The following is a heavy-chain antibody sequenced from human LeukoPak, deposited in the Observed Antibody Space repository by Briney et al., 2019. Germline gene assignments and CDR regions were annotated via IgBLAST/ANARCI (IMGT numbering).Heavy chain of an antibody. CDR1: GFTFDDYA. CDR2: ISWNSGYI. CDR3: AKGTYGSGSYVDY. V-gene: IGHV3-9*01. D-gene: IGHD3-10*01. J-gene: IGHJ4*02. Sequence: GGSLRLSCAASGFTFDDYAMHWVRQAPGKGLEWVSGISWNSGYIGYEDSVKGRFTISRDNAKNSLYLQMNSLRAEDTALYYCAKGTYGSGSYVDYWGQGTLITVSS.